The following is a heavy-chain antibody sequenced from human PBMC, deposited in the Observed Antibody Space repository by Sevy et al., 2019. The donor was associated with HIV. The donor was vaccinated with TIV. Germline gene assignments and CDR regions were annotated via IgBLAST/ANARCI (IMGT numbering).Heavy chain of an antibody. J-gene: IGHJ6*02. CDR2: INPNSGGT. CDR3: ARDPPGGGYYYYYGMDV. Sequence: ASVKVSCKASGYTFTGYYMHWVRQAPGQGLEWMGWINPNSGGTNYAQKFRGRVTMTRDTSISTAYMELSRLRSDDTAVYYCARDPPGGGYYYYYGMDVWGQRTAVTVSS. D-gene: IGHD3-10*01. V-gene: IGHV1-2*02. CDR1: GYTFTGYY.